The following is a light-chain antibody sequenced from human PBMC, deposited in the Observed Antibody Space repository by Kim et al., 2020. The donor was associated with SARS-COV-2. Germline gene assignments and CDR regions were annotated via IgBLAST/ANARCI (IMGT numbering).Light chain of an antibody. V-gene: IGLV10-54*02. Sequence: QPATLTCTGNSNIVGNQGAAWLQQHQGHPPKLLSYRNNNRPSGISERFSASRSGNTASLTITGLQPEDEADYYCSALDSSLSAYVFGTGTKVTVL. CDR3: SALDSSLSAYV. CDR2: RNN. CDR1: SNIVGNQG. J-gene: IGLJ1*01.